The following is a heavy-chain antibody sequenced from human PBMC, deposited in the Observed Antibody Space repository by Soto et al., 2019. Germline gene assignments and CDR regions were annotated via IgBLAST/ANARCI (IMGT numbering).Heavy chain of an antibody. D-gene: IGHD3-16*01. CDR1: GFTFSFYA. CDR3: ARQAKIGDRSQFYFDS. J-gene: IGHJ4*02. Sequence: GSLRLSCAASGFTFSFYAMHWVRQAPGKGLEWVAVISYNGRNKHYVDSVKGRFTISRDNSQDTLYLQMDSLRPDDTAVYYCARQAKIGDRSQFYFDSWGQGTLVTVSS. CDR2: ISYNGRNK. V-gene: IGHV3-30*04.